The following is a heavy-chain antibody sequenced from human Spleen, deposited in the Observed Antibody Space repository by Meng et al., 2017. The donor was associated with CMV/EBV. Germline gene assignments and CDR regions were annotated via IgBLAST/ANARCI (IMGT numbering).Heavy chain of an antibody. J-gene: IGHJ6*02. CDR3: ARDSKYRSSSVDYYYYGIDV. Sequence: GGSLRLSCAASGFSFSNYGMHWVRQAPGKGLEWVALVSNDGSEYYADSVKGRFTISRDRSRITLYLQMNSLRAEDTAVYYCARDSKYRSSSVDYYYYGIDVWGQGTTVTVSS. CDR1: GFSFSNYG. V-gene: IGHV3-33*05. D-gene: IGHD6-6*01. CDR2: VSNDGSE.